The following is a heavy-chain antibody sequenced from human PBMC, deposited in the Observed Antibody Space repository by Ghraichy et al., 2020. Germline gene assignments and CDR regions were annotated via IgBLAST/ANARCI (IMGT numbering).Heavy chain of an antibody. Sequence: GGSLRLSCAAPGFPFSSYWMNWVRQAPGKGLEWVASIKQGGSEKNYVDSVKGRFTISRDNARNSLYLQLNSLRVEDTAVYYCARLGYCSKTTCWRAWFDSWGQGTLVTVSS. V-gene: IGHV3-7*01. CDR3: ARLGYCSKTTCWRAWFDS. CDR1: GFPFSSYW. J-gene: IGHJ5*01. D-gene: IGHD2-8*01. CDR2: IKQGGSEK.